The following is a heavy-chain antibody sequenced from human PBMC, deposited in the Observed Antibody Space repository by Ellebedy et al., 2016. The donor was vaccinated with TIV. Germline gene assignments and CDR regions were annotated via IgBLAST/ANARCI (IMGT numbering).Heavy chain of an antibody. V-gene: IGHV3-74*03. CDR2: INTDGSIT. Sequence: GESLKIFCVTSGFTFSEYWMHWVRQSPGKGLVWVSRINTDGSITAYADSVKGRFTISRDNAKNTVYLQMNSLTAEDTAVYYCSRATQWGQGTTVTVTS. J-gene: IGHJ6*02. CDR1: GFTFSEYW. CDR3: SRATQ.